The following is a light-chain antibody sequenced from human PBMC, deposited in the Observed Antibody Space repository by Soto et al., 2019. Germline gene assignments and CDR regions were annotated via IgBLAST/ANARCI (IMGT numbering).Light chain of an antibody. CDR2: AAC. CDR1: QSVGRH. V-gene: IGKV1-39*01. CDR3: QQTHYAPWT. Sequence: DIQMTQSLSSLSASVGDRVTITCRASQSVGRHLNWYQQTPGRAPRLLIYAACSLQSGVPARFSDSGFGTDFTLAISSLQPEDVATYYCQQTHYAPWTFGLGTKVEI. J-gene: IGKJ1*01.